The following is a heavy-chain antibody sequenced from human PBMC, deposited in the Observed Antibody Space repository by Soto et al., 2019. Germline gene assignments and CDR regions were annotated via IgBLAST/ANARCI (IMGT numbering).Heavy chain of an antibody. CDR2: ISAYNGNT. V-gene: IGHV1-18*01. CDR1: GYTFTSYG. Sequence: ASVKVSCKASGYTFTSYGISWVRQAPGQGLEWMGWISAYNGNTNYAQKLQGRVTMTTDTSTSTAYMELRSLRSDDTAVYYCARDGKLTGTTSWFDPWGQGTLVTVSS. CDR3: ARDGKLTGTTSWFDP. J-gene: IGHJ5*02. D-gene: IGHD1-7*01.